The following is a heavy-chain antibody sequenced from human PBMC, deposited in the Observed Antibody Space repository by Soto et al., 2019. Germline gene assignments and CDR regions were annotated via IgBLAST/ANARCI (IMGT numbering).Heavy chain of an antibody. CDR3: ARDPTSIVVVPA. V-gene: IGHV4-30-4*01. D-gene: IGHD2-2*01. Sequence: SETLSLTCTVSGGSISSGDYYWSWIRQPPGKGLEWIGYIYYSGSTYYNPSLKSRVTISVDTSKNQFSLKLSSVTAADTAVYYCARDPTSIVVVPAWGQGTMVTVYS. CDR2: IYYSGST. J-gene: IGHJ5*02. CDR1: GGSISSGDYY.